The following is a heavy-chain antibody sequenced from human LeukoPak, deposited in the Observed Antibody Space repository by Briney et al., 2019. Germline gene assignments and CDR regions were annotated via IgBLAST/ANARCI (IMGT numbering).Heavy chain of an antibody. Sequence: PSETLPLTCTVSGGSISSSSYYWGWIRQPPGTGLEWIGSIYYSGSTYYNPSLKSRVTISVDTSKNQFSLKLSSVTAADTAVYYCARQHRPSGWYSSSSLDYWGQGTLVTVSS. CDR2: IYYSGST. CDR1: GGSISSSSYY. CDR3: ARQHRPSGWYSSSSLDY. J-gene: IGHJ4*02. D-gene: IGHD6-6*01. V-gene: IGHV4-39*01.